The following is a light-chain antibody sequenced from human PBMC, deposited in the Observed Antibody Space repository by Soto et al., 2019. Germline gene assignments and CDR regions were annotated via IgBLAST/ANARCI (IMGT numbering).Light chain of an antibody. J-gene: IGLJ1*01. CDR1: NSDVGGYNY. CDR2: EVN. Sequence: QSVLTQPASAGGSPGQSVTTSCTGPNSDVGGYNYVSWYQQYPGKAPKLIIYEVNERPSGVPDRFSGSKSGNTASLTVSGLQTADEADYYCSSYAGSNWYVFGTGTKVTVL. CDR3: SSYAGSNWYV. V-gene: IGLV2-8*01.